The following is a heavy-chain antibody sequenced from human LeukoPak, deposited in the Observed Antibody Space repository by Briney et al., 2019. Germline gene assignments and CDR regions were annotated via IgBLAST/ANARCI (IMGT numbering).Heavy chain of an antibody. V-gene: IGHV3-15*01. J-gene: IGHJ4*02. CDR2: IRSTPDGGAT. D-gene: IGHD2-2*03. Sequence: GGSLRLSCAASGFTLSTYWMSWVRQAPGKGLEWVGRIRSTPDGGATDYAAPVKGRFTISRDDSKNTLYLQMSSLRTEDTAVYYCATDLHFGYCTATSCANYWGQGTLVTVSS. CDR3: ATDLHFGYCTATSCANY. CDR1: GFTLSTYW.